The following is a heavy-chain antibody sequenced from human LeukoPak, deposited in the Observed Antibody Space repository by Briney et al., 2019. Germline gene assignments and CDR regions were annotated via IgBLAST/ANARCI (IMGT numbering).Heavy chain of an antibody. V-gene: IGHV4-34*01. Sequence: SETLSLTCAVYGGSFSNYYWSWIRQPPGKGLEWIGEINHSGSTNYNPSLKSRVTISVDTSKNQFSLKLSSVTAADTAVYYCARRSQWQRGFAIDYWGQGTLVTVSS. CDR3: ARRSQWQRGFAIDY. CDR1: GGSFSNYY. D-gene: IGHD5-12*01. J-gene: IGHJ4*02. CDR2: INHSGST.